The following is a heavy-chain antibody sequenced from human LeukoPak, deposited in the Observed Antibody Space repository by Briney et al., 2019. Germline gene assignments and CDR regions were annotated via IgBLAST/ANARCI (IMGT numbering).Heavy chain of an antibody. J-gene: IGHJ6*03. CDR3: AREGVVRGVSSYYYYMDV. CDR1: GFTFSSYW. V-gene: IGHV3-74*01. Sequence: GGSLRLSCAASGFTFSSYWMHWVRQAPGKGLVWVSRINSDGSSTSYADSVKGRFTISRDNAKNTLYLQMNSLRAEDTAVYYCAREGVVRGVSSYYYYMDVWGKGTTVTISS. CDR2: INSDGSST. D-gene: IGHD3-10*01.